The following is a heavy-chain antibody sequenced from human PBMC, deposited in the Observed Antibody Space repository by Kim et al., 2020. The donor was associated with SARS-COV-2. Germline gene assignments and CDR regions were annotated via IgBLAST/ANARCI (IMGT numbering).Heavy chain of an antibody. V-gene: IGHV4-34*01. CDR1: GGSFSGYY. Sequence: SETLSLTCAVYGGSFSGYYWSWIRQPPGKGLEWIGEINHSGSTNYNPSLKSRVTISVDTSKNQFSLKLSSVTAADTAVYYCASGGGGYSYGGFDYWGQGTLVTVSS. CDR3: ASGGGGYSYGGFDY. D-gene: IGHD5-18*01. CDR2: INHSGST. J-gene: IGHJ4*02.